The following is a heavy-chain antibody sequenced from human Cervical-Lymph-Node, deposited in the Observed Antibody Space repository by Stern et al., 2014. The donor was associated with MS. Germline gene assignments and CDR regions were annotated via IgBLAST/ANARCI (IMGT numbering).Heavy chain of an antibody. V-gene: IGHV4-39*02. CDR1: GGSISSSSYY. CDR3: ARVYYDSSDYYSSYYFDY. D-gene: IGHD3-22*01. Sequence: QLQLQESGPGLVKPSETLSLTCTVSGGSISSSSYYWGWIRQPPGKGLQWIGSISYSGSFYYNPSLKSRVTISVDTSKNQFSLKLSSVTAADTAVYYCARVYYDSSDYYSSYYFDYWGQGTLVTVSS. CDR2: ISYSGSF. J-gene: IGHJ4*02.